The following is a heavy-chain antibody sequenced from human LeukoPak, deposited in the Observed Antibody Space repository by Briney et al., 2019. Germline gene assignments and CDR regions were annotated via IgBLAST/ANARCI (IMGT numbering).Heavy chain of an antibody. V-gene: IGHV4-30-2*01. CDR2: IYHDGNT. Sequence: SETLSLTCSVSNGSISSRGYYWSWIRQPPGKGLEWFGNIYHDGNTYYNPSLKSRVTISVDTSKNQCSLKLSSVTAADTAVYYCARGQLFDYWGQGTLVTVSS. J-gene: IGHJ4*02. CDR3: ARGQLFDY. CDR1: NGSISSRGYY. D-gene: IGHD1-1*01.